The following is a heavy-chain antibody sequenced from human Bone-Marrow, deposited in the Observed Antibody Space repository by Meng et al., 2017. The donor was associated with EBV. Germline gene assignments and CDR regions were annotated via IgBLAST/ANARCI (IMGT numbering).Heavy chain of an antibody. Sequence: VPLVAADRGSARPCGPSRHACYGSCDNFNSSAVHWVRQAPGKGMEWVGRITTKRSDYATAYIASVEGRFTVSSADSANTAYLRMSSLKTEDSAIYYCTNLDYWGQGILVTVSS. CDR2: ITTKRSDYAT. V-gene: IGHV3-73*02. CDR1: CDNFNSSA. J-gene: IGHJ4*02. CDR3: TNLDY.